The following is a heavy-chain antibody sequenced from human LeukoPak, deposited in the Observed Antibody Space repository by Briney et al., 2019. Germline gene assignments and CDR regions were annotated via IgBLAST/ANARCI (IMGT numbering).Heavy chain of an antibody. Sequence: GGYLRLSCAASGFTFSSCGMQWVRQAPGKGLEWVSSISSSSSYIYYADSVKGRFTISRDNAKNSLYLQMNSLRAEDTAVYYCARGGIAGDYRGQGTLVTVSS. CDR1: GFTFSSCG. CDR2: ISSSSSYI. D-gene: IGHD6-13*01. J-gene: IGHJ4*02. V-gene: IGHV3-21*01. CDR3: ARGGIAGDY.